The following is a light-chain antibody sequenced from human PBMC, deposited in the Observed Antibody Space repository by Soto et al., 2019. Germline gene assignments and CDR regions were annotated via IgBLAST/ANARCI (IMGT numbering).Light chain of an antibody. CDR3: HQFGSSPLYT. Sequence: EIVLTQSPGTLSLSPGERATLSCRASQTISSSFLAWYQQKPGQAPRLLSYLASRRAPGIPDRLSGSGSLTDFTLTISGLEPEGVAVYYGHQFGSSPLYTFGPGTKVEIK. CDR2: LAS. CDR1: QTISSSF. J-gene: IGKJ3*01. V-gene: IGKV3-20*01.